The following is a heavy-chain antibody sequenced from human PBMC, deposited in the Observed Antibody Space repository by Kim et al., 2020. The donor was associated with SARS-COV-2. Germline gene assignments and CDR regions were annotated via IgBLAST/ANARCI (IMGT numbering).Heavy chain of an antibody. CDR1: GGSISSSSYY. V-gene: IGHV4-39*01. CDR2: IYYSGST. D-gene: IGHD6-19*01. CDR3: ARRPLRQWLVRLEFMAFDY. Sequence: SETLSLTCTVSGGSISSSSYYWGWIRQPPGKGLEWSGSIYYSGSTYYNPSLKSRVTISVDTSKNQFSLKLSSVTAADTAVYYCARRPLRQWLVRLEFMAFDYWGQGTLVTVSS. J-gene: IGHJ4*02.